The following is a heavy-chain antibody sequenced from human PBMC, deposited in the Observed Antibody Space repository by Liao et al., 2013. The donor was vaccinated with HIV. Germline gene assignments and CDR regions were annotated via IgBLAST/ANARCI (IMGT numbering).Heavy chain of an antibody. CDR3: ATTRIGAYYFDY. V-gene: IGHV4-4*07. CDR1: GGSISSYY. Sequence: QVQLQESGPGLVKPSETLSLTCTVSGGSISSYYWSWIRQPAGKGLEWIGRIYTSGSTNYNPSLKSRVTISVDTSRKQFSLKLTSVTAADTAVYYCATTRIGAYYFDYWGQGSLVSVSS. CDR2: IYTSGST. D-gene: IGHD3-10*01. J-gene: IGHJ4*02.